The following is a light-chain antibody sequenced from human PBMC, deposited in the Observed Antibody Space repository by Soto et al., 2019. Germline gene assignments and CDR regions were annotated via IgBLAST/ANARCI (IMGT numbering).Light chain of an antibody. CDR1: QSVSIN. CDR2: GAS. CDR3: QQYNNWPPYT. V-gene: IGKV3-15*01. J-gene: IGKJ2*01. Sequence: EIVMTQSPATLSVSPGERATLSCRASQSVSINLAWYQQKPGQAPRLLIYGASTRATGIPARFSGSGSGTEFTLTISSLQSEDFALYYCQQYNNWPPYTFGQGTKLEIK.